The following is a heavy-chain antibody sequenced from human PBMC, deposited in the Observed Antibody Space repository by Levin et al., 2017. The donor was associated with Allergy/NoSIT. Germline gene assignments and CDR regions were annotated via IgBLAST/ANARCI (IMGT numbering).Heavy chain of an antibody. J-gene: IGHJ4*02. CDR3: TRVLVAAGPRLDY. V-gene: IGHV3-49*03. Sequence: GESLKISCAVSGFTFGDYAMKWFRQAPGKGLEWISFIRSNAHGGTTEYAASVKGRFTMSRDESKSIAYLQRNRLKTEDTALYFCTRVLVAAGPRLDYWGPGTLVTVSS. D-gene: IGHD6-13*01. CDR2: IRSNAHGGTT. CDR1: GFTFGDYA.